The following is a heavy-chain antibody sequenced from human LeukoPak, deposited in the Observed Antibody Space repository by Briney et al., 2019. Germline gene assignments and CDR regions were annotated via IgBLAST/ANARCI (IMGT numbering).Heavy chain of an antibody. CDR3: ARGYWWLRGYYFDY. D-gene: IGHD2-8*02. V-gene: IGHV3-53*01. J-gene: IGHJ4*02. CDR2: ISGSGGST. CDR1: GFTVSSNY. Sequence: QTGGSLRLSCAASGFTVSSNYMSWVRQAPGKGLEWVSAISGSGGSTYYADSVKGRFTISRDNSKNTLYLQMNSLRAEDTAVYYCARGYWWLRGYYFDYWGQGTLVTVSS.